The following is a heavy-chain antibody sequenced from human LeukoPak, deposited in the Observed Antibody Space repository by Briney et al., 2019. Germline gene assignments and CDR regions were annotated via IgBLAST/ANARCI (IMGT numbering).Heavy chain of an antibody. V-gene: IGHV4-34*01. CDR3: ARAQDVLLWFGRYGMDV. CDR2: INHSGST. J-gene: IGHJ6*02. CDR1: GGSFSGYY. Sequence: SETLSLTCAVYGGSFSGYYWSWIRQPPGKGLEWIGEINHSGSTNYNPSLKSRVTISVDTSKNQFSLKLSSVTAADTAVYYCARAQDVLLWFGRYGMDVWGQGTTVTVSS. D-gene: IGHD3-10*01.